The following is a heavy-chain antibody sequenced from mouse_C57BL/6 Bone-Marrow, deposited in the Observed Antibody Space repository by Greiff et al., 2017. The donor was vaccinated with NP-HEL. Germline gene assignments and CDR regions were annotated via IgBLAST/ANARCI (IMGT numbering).Heavy chain of an antibody. Sequence: VHLVESGPELVKPGASVKLSCKASGYTFTSYDINWVKQRPGQGLEWIGWIYPRDGSTKYNEKFKGKATLTVDTSSSTAYMELHSLTSEDSAVYFCARITTGSWGQGTTLTVSS. CDR3: ARITTGS. CDR1: GYTFTSYD. J-gene: IGHJ2*01. V-gene: IGHV1-85*01. CDR2: IYPRDGST. D-gene: IGHD1-1*01.